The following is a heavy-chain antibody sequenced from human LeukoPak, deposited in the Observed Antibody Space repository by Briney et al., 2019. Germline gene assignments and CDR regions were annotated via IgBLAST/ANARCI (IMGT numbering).Heavy chain of an antibody. D-gene: IGHD6-13*01. CDR2: ISGSGGST. CDR3: AKGGQQLVRFNWFDP. CDR1: GFTFSSYA. V-gene: IGHV3-23*01. Sequence: PGGSLRLSCAASGFTFSSYAMSWVRQAPGKGLEWVSAISGSGGSTYYADSVKGRFTISRDNSKNTLYLQMNSLRAEDTAVYYCAKGGQQLVRFNWFDPWGQGTLVTVSS. J-gene: IGHJ5*02.